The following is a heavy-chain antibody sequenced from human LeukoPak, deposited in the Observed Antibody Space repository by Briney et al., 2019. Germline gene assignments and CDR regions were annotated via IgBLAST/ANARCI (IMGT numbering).Heavy chain of an antibody. D-gene: IGHD1-1*01. CDR3: VRMRGPERRHCFDY. V-gene: IGHV3-23*01. CDR1: DFTFA. J-gene: IGHJ4*02. CDR2: INGRGDDS. Sequence: GGSLRLSCVVSDFTFAVSWVRQAPGTGLEWISTINGRGDDSFHADSVKGRFTISRDTSKNTLYLHMSSLRAADTAMYFCVRMRGPERRHCFDYWSQGALLIVSS.